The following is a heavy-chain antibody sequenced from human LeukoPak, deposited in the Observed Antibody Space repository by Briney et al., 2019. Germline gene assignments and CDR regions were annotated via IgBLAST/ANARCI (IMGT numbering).Heavy chain of an antibody. J-gene: IGHJ4*02. V-gene: IGHV4-4*07. CDR1: SGFVGSYY. D-gene: IGHD3-10*01. CDR2: IYSSGST. Sequence: SETPSLTCTVSSGFVGSYYWSWIRQPAGKGLEWIGRIYSSGSTTYNPSLKSRVTMSVDTSKSQFSLKLNSVTAADTAVYYCARDSGFFASWGQGTLVTVSA. CDR3: ARDSGFFAS.